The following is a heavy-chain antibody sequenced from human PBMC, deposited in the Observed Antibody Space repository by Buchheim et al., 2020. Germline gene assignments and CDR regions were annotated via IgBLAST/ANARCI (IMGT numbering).Heavy chain of an antibody. CDR2: ISYDGSNK. CDR3: VKDIGDPGAH. D-gene: IGHD1-26*01. CDR1: GFTFSSSG. V-gene: IGHV3-30*02. J-gene: IGHJ4*02. Sequence: QVHLVESGGGVVRPGRSLRLSCAASGFTFSSSGMHWVRQAPGKGLEWVAFISYDGSNKYYVDYVKGRFTISRDISKSTLYLQMNILRAEDTAMYYCVKDIGDPGAHWGQGTL.